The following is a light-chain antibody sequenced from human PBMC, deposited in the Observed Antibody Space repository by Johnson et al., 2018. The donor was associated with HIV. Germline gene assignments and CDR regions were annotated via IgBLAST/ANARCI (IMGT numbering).Light chain of an antibody. V-gene: IGLV1-51*01. Sequence: QSVLTQPPSVSAAPGQKVTISCSGSSSNIGTNYVSWYHQLPGTAPKLLIYDNNKRPSGIPDRFYGSKSGTSATLGITGLQTGDEADYYCGTWDSSLYAYVFGTGTKVTVL. J-gene: IGLJ1*01. CDR1: SSNIGTNY. CDR3: GTWDSSLYAYV. CDR2: DNN.